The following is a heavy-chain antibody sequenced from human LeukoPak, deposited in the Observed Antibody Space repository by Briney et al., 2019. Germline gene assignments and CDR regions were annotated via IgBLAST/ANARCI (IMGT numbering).Heavy chain of an antibody. D-gene: IGHD1-26*01. CDR2: ISHNGKS. CDR3: VLGRWEPSGSY. CDR1: GGPFSGYY. V-gene: IGHV4-34*01. Sequence: PSETLSLTCAVYGGPFSGYYKTWIRQSPGKGLEWIGEISHNGKSNYNPSLKSRITISVDTSRNQFSLRLTSLSAADAGVYYCVLGRWEPSGSYWGQGTLVAISS. J-gene: IGHJ4*02.